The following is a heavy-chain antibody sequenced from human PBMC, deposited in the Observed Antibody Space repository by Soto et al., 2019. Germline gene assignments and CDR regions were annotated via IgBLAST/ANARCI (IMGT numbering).Heavy chain of an antibody. V-gene: IGHV4-59*01. CDR2: IYYTGNT. CDR3: ARVSGGVYDRPFDY. Sequence: SETLSLTCTVSGGSISTYYWNWIRQPPGKGLEWIGYIYYTGNTNYNPSLKSRVTISVDTSKNQFSLKLRSVTAADTAVYYCARVSGGVYDRPFDYWGQRTLVTVSS. J-gene: IGHJ4*02. D-gene: IGHD2-8*02. CDR1: GGSISTYY.